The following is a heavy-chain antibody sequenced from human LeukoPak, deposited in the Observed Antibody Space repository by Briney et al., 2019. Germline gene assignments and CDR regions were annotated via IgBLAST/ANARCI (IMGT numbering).Heavy chain of an antibody. J-gene: IGHJ4*02. V-gene: IGHV1-2*02. CDR1: GYTFTGCF. Sequence: ASVTVSCKASGYTFTGCFIHYVRQAPGQGLEWMGWIDPNSDNIRYSETFKDRVTMTRDTSTNTAYMELSWLRSDDTAVYYCARSAYNYGYVYFDHWGQGTLVIVSS. CDR2: IDPNSDNI. CDR3: ARSAYNYGYVYFDH. D-gene: IGHD5-18*01.